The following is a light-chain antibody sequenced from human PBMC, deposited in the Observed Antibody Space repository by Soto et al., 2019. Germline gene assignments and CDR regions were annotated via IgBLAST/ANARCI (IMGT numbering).Light chain of an antibody. Sequence: DIQMTQSPSTLSGSVGDRVTITCRASQTISSWLAWYQQKPWKDAKLLINKAATLKSGVPSRFSGSGAGTEFTLSISSLQPEDFATDYCQQSYTAPSITFGQGTRLEIK. CDR1: QTISSW. V-gene: IGKV1-5*03. J-gene: IGKJ5*01. CDR2: KAA. CDR3: QQSYTAPSIT.